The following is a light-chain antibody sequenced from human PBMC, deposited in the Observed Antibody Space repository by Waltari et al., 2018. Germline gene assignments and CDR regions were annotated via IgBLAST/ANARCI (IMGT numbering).Light chain of an antibody. Sequence: EIVMTQSPATLSVSPGERATLSCRASQSVSSNLAWYQQKPGQAPRLPIYGASTRATGNPARFSGSGSGTEFTLTISSLQSEDFAVYYCQQYNNWPPWTFGQGTKVEIK. V-gene: IGKV3-15*01. J-gene: IGKJ1*01. CDR3: QQYNNWPPWT. CDR1: QSVSSN. CDR2: GAS.